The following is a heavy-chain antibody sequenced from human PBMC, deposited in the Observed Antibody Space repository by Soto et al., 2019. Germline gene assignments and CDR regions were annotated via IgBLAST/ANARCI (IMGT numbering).Heavy chain of an antibody. J-gene: IGHJ5*02. Sequence: ASVKVSCKASGGTFGSDAITWVRQAPGQGLEWVGRIIPIFGTTNYAQNLQGRVTISADKSTLTSYMELHSLTSDDTALYYGARDRTDSGYYTNWLDPWGQGTQVTVSS. CDR1: GGTFGSDA. CDR3: ARDRTDSGYYTNWLDP. V-gene: IGHV1-69*06. CDR2: IIPIFGTT. D-gene: IGHD3-3*01.